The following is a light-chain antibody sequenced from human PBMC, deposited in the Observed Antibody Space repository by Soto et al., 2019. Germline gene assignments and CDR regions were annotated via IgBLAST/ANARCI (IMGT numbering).Light chain of an antibody. CDR2: GAS. V-gene: IGKV3-20*01. Sequence: EIVMTQSPATLSVSPGERATLSCRASQSVSSNLAWYQQKPGQAHRLLIYGASSRATGIQDRFSGSGSGTDFTLTIRRLEPEDFAVYYCKQYGSSSITFGQGTRLEIK. CDR3: KQYGSSSIT. CDR1: QSVSSN. J-gene: IGKJ5*01.